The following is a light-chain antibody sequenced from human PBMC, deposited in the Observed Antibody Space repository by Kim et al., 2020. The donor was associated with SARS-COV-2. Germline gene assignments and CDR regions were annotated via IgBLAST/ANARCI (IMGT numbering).Light chain of an antibody. J-gene: IGKJ1*01. CDR2: KAS. Sequence: DIQMTQSPSTLSASVGDRVTLTCRASQSIATCLAWYQQKPVKAPKLLIYKASSLESGVPSRFSGSGSGTEFTLTISSLPPDDFASYDCQQYNIFSRTFGQGTKVDIK. V-gene: IGKV1-5*03. CDR3: QQYNIFSRT. CDR1: QSIATC.